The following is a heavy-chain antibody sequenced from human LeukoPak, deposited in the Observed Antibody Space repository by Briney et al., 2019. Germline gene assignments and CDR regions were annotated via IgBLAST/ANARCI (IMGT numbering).Heavy chain of an antibody. Sequence: SSETLSLTCTVSGGSITSYYWSWIRQPAGKGLEWIGRLSSSGGTTDNPSLQNRVTISRDTSQNQFFLTLTSVTAADTALYYCTRGTSWFFTNWGQGILVTVSS. CDR1: GGSITSYY. J-gene: IGHJ1*01. CDR3: TRGTSWFFTN. V-gene: IGHV4-4*07. CDR2: LSSSGGT. D-gene: IGHD6-13*01.